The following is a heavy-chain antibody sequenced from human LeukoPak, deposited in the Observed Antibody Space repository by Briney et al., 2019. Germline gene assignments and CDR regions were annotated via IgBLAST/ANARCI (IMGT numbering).Heavy chain of an antibody. V-gene: IGHV4-61*01. Sequence: SETLSLTCTVSGASISSGSYYWTWIRQPPGKGLEWIGYIYYSGSTNYNPSLKSRVTISVDTSKNQFSLKLSSVTAADTAVYYCAGHVDTAMAGGYYFDYWGQGTLVTVSS. J-gene: IGHJ4*02. CDR2: IYYSGST. CDR1: GASISSGSYY. CDR3: AGHVDTAMAGGYYFDY. D-gene: IGHD5-18*01.